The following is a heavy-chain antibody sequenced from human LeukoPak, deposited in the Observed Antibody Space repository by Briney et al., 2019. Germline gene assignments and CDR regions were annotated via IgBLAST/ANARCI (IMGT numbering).Heavy chain of an antibody. V-gene: IGHV3-21*01. D-gene: IGHD3-9*01. Sequence: PGGSLRLSCAASGFTFSSYSMNWVRQAPGKGLEWVSSISSSSSYIYYADSGKGRFTISRDNAKNSLYLQMNSLRAEDTAVYYCARDRREYYDILTGYSYYFDYWGQGTLVTVSS. J-gene: IGHJ4*02. CDR1: GFTFSSYS. CDR3: ARDRREYYDILTGYSYYFDY. CDR2: ISSSSSYI.